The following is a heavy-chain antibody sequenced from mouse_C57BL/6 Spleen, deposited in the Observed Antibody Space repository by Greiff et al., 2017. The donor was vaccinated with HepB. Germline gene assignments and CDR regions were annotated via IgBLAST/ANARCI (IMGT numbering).Heavy chain of an antibody. V-gene: IGHV1-15*01. CDR3: TSPYYYGSSYLYFDY. CDR1: GYTFTDYE. Sequence: QVQLKQSGAELVRPGASVTLSCKASGYTFTDYEMHWVKQTPVHGLEWIGAIDPETGGTAYNQKFKGKAILTADKSSSTAYMELRSLTSEDSAVYYCTSPYYYGSSYLYFDYWGQGTTLTVSS. J-gene: IGHJ2*01. CDR2: IDPETGGT. D-gene: IGHD1-1*01.